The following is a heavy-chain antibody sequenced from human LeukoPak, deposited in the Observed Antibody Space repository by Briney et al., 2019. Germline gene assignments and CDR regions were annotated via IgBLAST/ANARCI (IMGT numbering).Heavy chain of an antibody. Sequence: SVKVSCKFSGYTLTELSMHGVRQAPAKGLPGLGGFDLEDCEQIYAQIFEGRVNMIEGPSTDTAYMELSSLISEDTAVYYCATFNSVRQAEGFLEWLLRPLDYWGQGDLVTVSS. CDR2: FDLEDCEQ. CDR3: ATFNSVRQAEGFLEWLLRPLDY. CDR1: GYTLTELS. V-gene: IGHV1-24*01. J-gene: IGHJ4*02. D-gene: IGHD3-3*01.